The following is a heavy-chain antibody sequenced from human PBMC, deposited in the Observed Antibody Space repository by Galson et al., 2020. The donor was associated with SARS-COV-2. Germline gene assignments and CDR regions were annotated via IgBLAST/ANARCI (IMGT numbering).Heavy chain of an antibody. V-gene: IGHV1-18*04. CDR1: GYTFTSYG. D-gene: IGHD3-9*01. J-gene: IGHJ6*03. CDR2: NSAYHGNT. Sequence: SVTVSRKASGYTFTSYGISWVRQAPGQGLECTGWNSAYHGNTNYPQTLHDRATMTTDTSTSTAYMELRSLRSDDTAVYYCARDLRGYYDILTDYTYWGSNYYYYYYRDVWGKGTTVTVSS. CDR3: ARDLRGYYDILTDYTYWGSNYYYYYYRDV.